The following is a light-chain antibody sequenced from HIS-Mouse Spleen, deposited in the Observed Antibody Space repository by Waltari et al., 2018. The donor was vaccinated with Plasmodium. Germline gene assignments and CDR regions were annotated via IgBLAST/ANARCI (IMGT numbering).Light chain of an antibody. CDR3: QQDYNLPYT. CDR1: QSVSSSY. Sequence: EIVMPQSPATLSLSPGDRATLSCRASQSVSSSYLSWYQQKPGQAPRLLIYGASTRATGIPARFSGSGSGTDFTLTISSLQPEDFAVYYCQQDYNLPYTFGQGTKLEIK. V-gene: IGKV3D-7*01. CDR2: GAS. J-gene: IGKJ2*01.